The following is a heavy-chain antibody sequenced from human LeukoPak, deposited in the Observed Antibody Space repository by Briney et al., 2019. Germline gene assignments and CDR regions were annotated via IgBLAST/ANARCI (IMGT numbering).Heavy chain of an antibody. D-gene: IGHD2-2*01. CDR2: IYYSGST. CDR3: ARTYPAFPMDV. CDR1: GGSISSSSYY. J-gene: IGHJ6*02. Sequence: SETLSLTCTVSGGSISSSSYYWSWIRQPPGKGLEWIGYIYYSGSTNYNPSLKGRVTISVDTSKNQFSLKLSSVTAADTAVYYCARTYPAFPMDVWGQRTTVTVSS. V-gene: IGHV4-61*01.